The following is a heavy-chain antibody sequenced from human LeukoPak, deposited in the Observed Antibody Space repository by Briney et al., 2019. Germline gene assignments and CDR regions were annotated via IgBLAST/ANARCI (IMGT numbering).Heavy chain of an antibody. CDR1: GGTFSSYA. V-gene: IGHV1-69*05. Sequence: GASVKVSCKASGGTFSSYAISWVRQAPGQGLEWMGGIIPIFGTANYAQKFQGRVTMTRNTSISTACMELSSLRSEDTAVYYCARGLITDVWFGEPRANWFDPWGQGTLVTVSS. CDR3: ARGLITDVWFGEPRANWFDP. CDR2: IIPIFGTA. D-gene: IGHD3-10*01. J-gene: IGHJ5*02.